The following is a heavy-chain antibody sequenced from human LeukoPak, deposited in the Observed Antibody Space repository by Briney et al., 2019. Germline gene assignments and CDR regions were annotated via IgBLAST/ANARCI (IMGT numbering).Heavy chain of an antibody. J-gene: IGHJ3*02. D-gene: IGHD3-3*01. CDR2: ISYDGSNK. Sequence: PGGSLRLSCAASGFTFSSYGMHWVRQAPGKGLEWVAVISYDGSNKYYADSVKGRFTISRDNSKNTLYLQMNSLRAEDTAVYYCAKDSKLGGAFDIWGQGTMVTVSS. CDR1: GFTFSSYG. V-gene: IGHV3-30*18. CDR3: AKDSKLGGAFDI.